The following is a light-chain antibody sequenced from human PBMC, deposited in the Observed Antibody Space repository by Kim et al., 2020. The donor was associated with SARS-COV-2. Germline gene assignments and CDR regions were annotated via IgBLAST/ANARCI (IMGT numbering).Light chain of an antibody. J-gene: IGKJ1*01. CDR2: AAS. CDR1: QSISSC. CDR3: QKYNSDPRT. Sequence: ASVGDRVTITCRASQSISSCLAWYQQKPGKVPKLLIYAASTLQCGVPSRFSGSGSGTDFTLTINSLQPEDVATYYCQKYNSDPRTFGQGTKVDIK. V-gene: IGKV1-27*01.